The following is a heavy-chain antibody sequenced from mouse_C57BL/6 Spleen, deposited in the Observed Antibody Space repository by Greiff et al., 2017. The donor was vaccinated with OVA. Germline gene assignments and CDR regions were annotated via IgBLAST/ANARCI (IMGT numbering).Heavy chain of an antibody. CDR2: IWRGGST. CDR1: GFSLTSYG. D-gene: IGHD2-5*01. J-gene: IGHJ1*03. V-gene: IGHV2-5*01. CDR3: AKNPLNSNYGYFDV. Sequence: VQLQQSGPGLVQPSQSLSITCTVSGFSLTSYGVHWVRQSPGKGLEWLGAIWRGGSTDYNAAFMSRLSITKDNSKSQVFFKMNSLQADDTAIYYCAKNPLNSNYGYFDVWGTGTTVTVSS.